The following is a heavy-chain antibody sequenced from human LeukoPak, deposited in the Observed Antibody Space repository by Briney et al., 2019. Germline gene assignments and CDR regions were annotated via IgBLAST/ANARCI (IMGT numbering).Heavy chain of an antibody. CDR1: GFTFSGNW. J-gene: IGHJ4*02. Sequence: GGSLRLSCEASGFTFSGNWMSWVRQAPGKGLEWVASINPDGSQKLYVDSVKGRFTISRDKTKSSLYLQMNSLGAEDTAMYYCAKLLGTATTYDSWGQGTRVTVSS. V-gene: IGHV3-7*01. D-gene: IGHD5-24*01. CDR2: INPDGSQK. CDR3: AKLLGTATTYDS.